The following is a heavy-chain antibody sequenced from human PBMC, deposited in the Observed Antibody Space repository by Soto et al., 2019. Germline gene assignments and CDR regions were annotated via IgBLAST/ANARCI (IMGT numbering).Heavy chain of an antibody. Sequence: GXSVKVSCNASGGPFISYAIIWVRQAPGQGLEWMGGIIPIFGTANYAQKFQGRVTITADKSTSTAYMELSSLRSEDTAVYYCARGDRPHDAFDIWGQGTMVTVSS. J-gene: IGHJ3*02. V-gene: IGHV1-69*06. CDR1: GGPFISYA. CDR2: IIPIFGTA. CDR3: ARGDRPHDAFDI.